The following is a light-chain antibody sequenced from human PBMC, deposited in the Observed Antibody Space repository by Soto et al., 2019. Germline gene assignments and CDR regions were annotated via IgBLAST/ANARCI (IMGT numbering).Light chain of an antibody. CDR3: QQYGSKHS. CDR2: DAS. V-gene: IGKV3D-20*01. J-gene: IGKJ3*01. Sequence: MGVTQSPSTXSLLAPKRATSCWRASKSVSTNYLAWYKQKPGLXPXXXIYDASSRATGISDRFSGSGYGTDFTLTSGSLENEDCAVYYCQQYGSKHSFGRGTQVDI. CDR1: KSVSTNY.